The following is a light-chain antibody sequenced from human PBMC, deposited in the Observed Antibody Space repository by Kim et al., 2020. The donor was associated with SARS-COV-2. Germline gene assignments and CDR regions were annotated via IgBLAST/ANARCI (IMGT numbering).Light chain of an antibody. Sequence: SASVGDRVTISCRASQNIHIWLAWFQQKPGKAPRVLMYKASTLESGVPSRFSGSGSGTEFTLSINSLQPDDYATYYCQQYDVDPETFGQGTKVEVK. CDR2: KAS. V-gene: IGKV1-5*03. CDR1: QNIHIW. CDR3: QQYDVDPET. J-gene: IGKJ1*01.